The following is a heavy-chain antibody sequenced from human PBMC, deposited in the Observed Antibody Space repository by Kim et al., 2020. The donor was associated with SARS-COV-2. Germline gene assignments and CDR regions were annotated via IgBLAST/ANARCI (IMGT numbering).Heavy chain of an antibody. Sequence: SVRGRFTIFRDSAKSSLSLQMNSLRAEDTAVYYCARSVGNTVTTWQGAFDYWGQGTVVTVSS. V-gene: IGHV3-21*06. CDR3: ARSVGNTVTTWQGAFDY. D-gene: IGHD4-17*01. J-gene: IGHJ3*01.